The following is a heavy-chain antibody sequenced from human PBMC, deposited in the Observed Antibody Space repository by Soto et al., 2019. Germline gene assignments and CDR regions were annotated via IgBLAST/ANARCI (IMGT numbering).Heavy chain of an antibody. V-gene: IGHV4-34*01. CDR2: INHSGST. J-gene: IGHJ5*02. Sequence: SETLSLTCAVYGGSFSGYYWSWIRQPPEKGLEWIGEINHSGSTNYNPSLKSRVTISVDTSKNQFSLKLSSVTAADTAVYYCARYDQYYDILTGYFDWFDPWGQGTLVTVSS. D-gene: IGHD3-9*01. CDR1: GGSFSGYY. CDR3: ARYDQYYDILTGYFDWFDP.